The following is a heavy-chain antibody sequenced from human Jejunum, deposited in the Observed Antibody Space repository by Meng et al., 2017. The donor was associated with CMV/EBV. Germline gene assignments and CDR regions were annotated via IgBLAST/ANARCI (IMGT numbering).Heavy chain of an antibody. V-gene: IGHV4-61*01. D-gene: IGHD3-3*01. CDR2: IYYTGST. Sequence: CTVSGGAVSIGSYYWSWIRQPPGKGLEWIGYIYYTGSTDYNPSLKSRVTISRDTSKNQFSLKLSSVTAADTAVYYCARRFFAFNIWGQGTMVTVSS. J-gene: IGHJ3*02. CDR1: GGAVSIGSYY. CDR3: ARRFFAFNI.